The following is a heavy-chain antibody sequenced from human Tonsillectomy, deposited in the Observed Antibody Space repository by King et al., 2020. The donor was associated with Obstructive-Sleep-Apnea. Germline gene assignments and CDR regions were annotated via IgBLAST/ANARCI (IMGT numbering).Heavy chain of an antibody. CDR1: GFTFSSYG. Sequence: VQLVESGGGVVQPGRSLRLSCAASGFTFSSYGMYWVRQAPGKGLEWVAFIRYDGSNKYYADSVKGRFTISRDNSKNTLYLQMNSLRAEDTAVYYCAKDDYDFYGMDVWGQGTTVTVSS. CDR3: AKDDYDFYGMDV. V-gene: IGHV3-30*02. CDR2: IRYDGSNK. J-gene: IGHJ6*02.